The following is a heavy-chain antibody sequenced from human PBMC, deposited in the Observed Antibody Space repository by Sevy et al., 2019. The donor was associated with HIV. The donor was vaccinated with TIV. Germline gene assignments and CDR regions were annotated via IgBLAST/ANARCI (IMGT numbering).Heavy chain of an antibody. D-gene: IGHD3-3*01. J-gene: IGHJ6*02. Sequence: ASVKVSCKAAGYSFTNFDINWVRQATGQGLEWMGWMNPNNGNTHYAQKFQGRVTMTRSSSANTANMELSSLTSEDTAIYDCERARFDYEFWSGSYFSRAPWGYKYYAMDVWGQGTTVTVSS. CDR3: ERARFDYEFWSGSYFSRAPWGYKYYAMDV. CDR1: GYSFTNFD. V-gene: IGHV1-8*01. CDR2: MNPNNGNT.